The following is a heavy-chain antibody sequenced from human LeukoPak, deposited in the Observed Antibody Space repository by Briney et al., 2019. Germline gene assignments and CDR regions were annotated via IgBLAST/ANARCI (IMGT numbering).Heavy chain of an antibody. Sequence: ASVKVSCKASGYTFTSYYMHWVRQAPGQGLEWMGWINTRSGGTRYAQNFQGRVSMTRDTSISTAYMELSSLTSDDTAVFYCARVQCCDVGKSFLFDYWGQGTLVTASS. CDR3: ARVQCCDVGKSFLFDY. CDR1: GYTFTSYY. D-gene: IGHD1-26*01. V-gene: IGHV1-2*02. CDR2: INTRSGGT. J-gene: IGHJ4*02.